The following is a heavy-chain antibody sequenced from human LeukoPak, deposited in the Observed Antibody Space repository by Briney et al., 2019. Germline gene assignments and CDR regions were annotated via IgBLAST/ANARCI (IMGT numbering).Heavy chain of an antibody. D-gene: IGHD2-15*01. CDR2: ISSSSSTI. Sequence: GGSLRLSCAASGFTFSSYSMNWVRQAPGKGLEWVSYISSSSSTIYYADSVKGRFTISRDNSKNTLYLQMNSLRAEDTAVYYCGGVDRYYFDYWGQGTLVTVSS. V-gene: IGHV3-48*01. CDR3: GGVDRYYFDY. CDR1: GFTFSSYS. J-gene: IGHJ4*02.